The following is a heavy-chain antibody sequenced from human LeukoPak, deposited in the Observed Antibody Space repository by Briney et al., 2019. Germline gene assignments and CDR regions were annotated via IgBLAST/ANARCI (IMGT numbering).Heavy chain of an antibody. J-gene: IGHJ4*02. CDR2: IYYSGST. D-gene: IGHD2-21*02. CDR3: ARSKWSAYCGGDCYTVYFDY. V-gene: IGHV4-31*03. Sequence: SETLSLTCTVSGGSISSGGFYWSWIRQLPGKGPEWIGYIYYSGSTYYSPSLKSRVSISVDTSKNHFSLKLRSVTAADTAVYYCARSKWSAYCGGDCYTVYFDYWGQGTLVTVSS. CDR1: GGSISSGGFY.